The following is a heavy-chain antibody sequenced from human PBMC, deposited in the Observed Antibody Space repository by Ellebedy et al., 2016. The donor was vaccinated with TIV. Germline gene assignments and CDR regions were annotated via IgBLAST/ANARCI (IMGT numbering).Heavy chain of an antibody. D-gene: IGHD5-24*01. Sequence: GESLKISCAASGFTFRNNSMNWVRQAPGKGLEWVSYISSTGTTIYYADFVKGRFTIPRDNAKISLYLQMNSLTAEDTAVYYCANGAYDIWGQGTMVTVSS. CDR2: ISSTGTTI. J-gene: IGHJ3*02. CDR3: ANGAYDI. CDR1: GFTFRNNS. V-gene: IGHV3-48*04.